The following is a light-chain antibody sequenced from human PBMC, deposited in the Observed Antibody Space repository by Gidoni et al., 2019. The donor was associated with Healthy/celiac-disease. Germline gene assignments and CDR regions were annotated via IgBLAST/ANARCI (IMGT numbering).Light chain of an antibody. CDR3: QQYNSYSRT. J-gene: IGKJ1*01. CDR2: KAS. CDR1: QGISSW. V-gene: IGKV1-5*03. Sequence: DIQMTQYPSTLSASVGDRVTITCRASQGISSWLAWYQQKPGKAPKLLIDKASSLESGVPSRFSGSGSGTEFTLTISSLQPDDFATYYCQQYNSYSRTFGQGTKVEIK.